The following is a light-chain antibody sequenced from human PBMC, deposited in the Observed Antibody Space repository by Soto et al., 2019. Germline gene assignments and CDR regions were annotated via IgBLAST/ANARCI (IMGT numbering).Light chain of an antibody. V-gene: IGLV2-18*02. Sequence: QSVLTQPPSVSGSPGQSVTISCSGTSSDVGSYNRVSWYQQPPGTAPKLMIYEVSNRPSGVPDRFSGSKSGNTASLTISGLQSEDEADYYCSSCKSSITYVFGTGTKLTVL. CDR2: EVS. CDR3: SSCKSSITYV. J-gene: IGLJ1*01. CDR1: SSDVGSYNR.